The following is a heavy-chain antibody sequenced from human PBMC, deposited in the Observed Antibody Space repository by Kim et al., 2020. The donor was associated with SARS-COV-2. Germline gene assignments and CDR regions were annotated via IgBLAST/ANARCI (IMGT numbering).Heavy chain of an antibody. Sequence: SETLSLTCAVYGGSFSGYYWSWIRQPPGKGLEWIGEINHSGSTNYNPSLKSRVTISVDTSKNQFSLKLSSVTAADTAVYYCARGDRSSSWLRPKNWFDPWGQGTLVTVSS. CDR2: INHSGST. CDR3: ARGDRSSSWLRPKNWFDP. D-gene: IGHD6-13*01. J-gene: IGHJ5*02. CDR1: GGSFSGYY. V-gene: IGHV4-34*01.